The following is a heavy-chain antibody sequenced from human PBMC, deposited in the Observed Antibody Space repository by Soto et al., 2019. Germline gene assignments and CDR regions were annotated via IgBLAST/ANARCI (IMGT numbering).Heavy chain of an antibody. D-gene: IGHD4-17*01. CDR1: GYTLTELS. CDR3: ATKGKPTVTTRGYYYYMDV. V-gene: IGHV1-24*01. Sequence: ASVKVSCKVSGYTLTELSMHWVRQAPGKGLEWMGGFDPEDGETIYAQKFQGRVTMTEDTSTDTAYMELSSLRSEDTAVYYCATKGKPTVTTRGYYYYMDVWGKGTTVTVSS. J-gene: IGHJ6*03. CDR2: FDPEDGET.